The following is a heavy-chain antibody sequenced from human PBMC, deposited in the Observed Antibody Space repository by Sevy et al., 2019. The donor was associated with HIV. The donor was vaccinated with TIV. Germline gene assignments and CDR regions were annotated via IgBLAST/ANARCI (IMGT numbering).Heavy chain of an antibody. V-gene: IGHV1-18*01. Sequence: ASVKVSCKASGYTFTTYPIGWVRQAPGQGLEWMGWISTYSGETRDAQKFQGRATMTTDTSTSTAYLELRSLRSDDTAVYXCARXXDGSGHYXXDYFDXWGQGTLVTVSS. CDR3: ARXXDGSGHYXXDYFDX. CDR2: ISTYSGET. CDR1: GYTFTTYP. J-gene: IGHJ4*02. D-gene: IGHD3-22*01.